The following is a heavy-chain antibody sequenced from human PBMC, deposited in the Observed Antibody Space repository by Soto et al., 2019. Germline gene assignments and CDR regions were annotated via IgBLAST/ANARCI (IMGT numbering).Heavy chain of an antibody. J-gene: IGHJ4*01. Sequence: EEQLVESGGGLVQPGGSLKLSCVVSQISFSSYWMTWVRQAPGKGLECVANINQDGSEKYYEDSVKGRFTISRDNTKNSLYLHMNSLRAEDTAVYYCATDLNCPKYWGHGTLVAVSS. CDR2: INQDGSEK. CDR3: ATDLNCPKY. V-gene: IGHV3-7*01. CDR1: QISFSSYW. D-gene: IGHD1-20*01.